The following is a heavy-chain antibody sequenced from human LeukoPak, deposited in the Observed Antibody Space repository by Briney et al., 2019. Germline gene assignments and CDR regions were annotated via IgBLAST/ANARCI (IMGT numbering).Heavy chain of an antibody. CDR3: ASGTVASMDI. J-gene: IGHJ3*02. CDR2: IIPIFATT. V-gene: IGHV1-69*13. CDR1: GGTFSSYA. D-gene: IGHD5-12*01. Sequence: GASVKVSCKASGGTFSSYAINWVRQAPGQGLEWMGGIIPIFATTNYAQKFQGRVTITADESTSTAYMELSSLSSEDTAVYYCASGTVASMDIWGQGTMVTVSS.